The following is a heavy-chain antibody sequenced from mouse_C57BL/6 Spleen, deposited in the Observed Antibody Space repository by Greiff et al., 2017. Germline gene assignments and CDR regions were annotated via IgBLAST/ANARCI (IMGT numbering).Heavy chain of an antibody. Sequence: QVQLKQPGAELVKPGASVKLSCKASGYTFTSYWMQWVKQRPGQGLEWIGEIDPSDSYTNYNQKFKGKATLTVDTSSSTAYMQLSSLTSEDSAVYYCARWLHAMDYWGQGTSVTVSS. CDR2: IDPSDSYT. J-gene: IGHJ4*01. D-gene: IGHD2-2*01. CDR1: GYTFTSYW. V-gene: IGHV1-50*01. CDR3: ARWLHAMDY.